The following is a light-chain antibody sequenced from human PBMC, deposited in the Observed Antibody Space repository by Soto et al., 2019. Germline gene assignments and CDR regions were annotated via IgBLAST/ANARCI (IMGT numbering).Light chain of an antibody. CDR1: SSNIGNNY. Sequence: QSVLTQPPSVSAAPGQKVNISCSGSSSNIGNNYVSWSQHLPGTAPKLLIHDNNKRPSGIPDRFSGSKSGTSATLGITGLQTGDEADYYCGTWDSSLSVVVFGGGPKLTVL. J-gene: IGLJ2*01. V-gene: IGLV1-51*01. CDR3: GTWDSSLSVVV. CDR2: DNN.